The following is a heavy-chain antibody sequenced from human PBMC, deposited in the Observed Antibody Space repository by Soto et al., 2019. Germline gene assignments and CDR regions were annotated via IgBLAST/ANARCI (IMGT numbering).Heavy chain of an antibody. CDR2: ISSSSSYI. D-gene: IGHD3-16*02. V-gene: IGHV3-21*01. J-gene: IGHJ3*02. CDR3: ASYDYIWGSYRSDAFYI. CDR1: GFTFSSYS. Sequence: EVQLVESGGGLVKPGGSLRLSCAASGFTFSSYSMNWVRQAPGKGLEWVSSISSSSSYIYYADSVKGRFTISRDNAKNSLYLQMNSLRAEDMAVYYCASYDYIWGSYRSDAFYIWGQGTMVTVSS.